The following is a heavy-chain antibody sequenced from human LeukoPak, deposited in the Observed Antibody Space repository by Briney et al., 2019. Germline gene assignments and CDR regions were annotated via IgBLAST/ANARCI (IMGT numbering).Heavy chain of an antibody. CDR1: GGSISSYY. V-gene: IGHV4-59*01. J-gene: IGHJ3*02. CDR2: IYYSGST. D-gene: IGHD3-9*01. Sequence: PSETLSLTCTVSGGSISSYYWSWIRQPPGKGLEWIGYIYYSGSTNYNPSLKSRVTISVDTSKNQFSLKLSSVTAADTAVYYCARGILTGYYYDAFDIWGQGTMVTVSS. CDR3: ARGILTGYYYDAFDI.